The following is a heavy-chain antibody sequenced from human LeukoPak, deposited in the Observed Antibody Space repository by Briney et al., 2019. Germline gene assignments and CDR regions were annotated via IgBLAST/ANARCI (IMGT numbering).Heavy chain of an antibody. D-gene: IGHD5-18*01. J-gene: IGHJ4*02. CDR3: AREEVDTAMVPYFDY. V-gene: IGHV3-74*01. CDR1: GFTFSSYW. Sequence: PGGSLRLSCAASGFTFSSYWMHWVRQAPGKGLVWVSRINSDGSSTSYADSVKGRFTISRDNAKNTLYLQMNSLRAEDTAVYYCAREEVDTAMVPYFDYWGQGTLVTVSS. CDR2: INSDGSST.